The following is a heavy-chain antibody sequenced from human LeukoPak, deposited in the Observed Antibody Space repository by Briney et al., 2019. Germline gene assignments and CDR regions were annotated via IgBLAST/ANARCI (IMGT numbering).Heavy chain of an antibody. CDR2: ISKDGNNK. J-gene: IGHJ1*01. CDR3: ARDVLR. V-gene: IGHV3-30*04. Sequence: PGXGLDFVAVISKDGNNKYYADSVKGTFTISRDNSKNMLYLQMNSLRAEDTAVYYCARDVLRRGQGTLVTVSS. D-gene: IGHD3-3*01.